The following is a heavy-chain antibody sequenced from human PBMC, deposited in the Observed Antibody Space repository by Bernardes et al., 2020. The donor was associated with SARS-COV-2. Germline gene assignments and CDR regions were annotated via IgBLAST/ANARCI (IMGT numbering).Heavy chain of an antibody. CDR1: GGSFSGYL. V-gene: IGHV4-34*01. CDR3: ARGSQEELVSFGEFLPFDY. J-gene: IGHJ4*02. CDR2: INYSGTT. Sequence: SETLSLTCAVYGGSFSGYLWSWIRQPPGKGLEWIGEINYSGTTNYNPSLQSRVTISLDTSKNQFSLKLSSVIAADTAIYYCARGSQEELVSFGEFLPFDYWGQGTLVTVSS. D-gene: IGHD3-10*01.